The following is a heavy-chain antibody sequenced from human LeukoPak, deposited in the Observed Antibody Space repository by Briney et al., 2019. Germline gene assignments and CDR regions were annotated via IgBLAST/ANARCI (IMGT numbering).Heavy chain of an antibody. V-gene: IGHV3-7*01. J-gene: IGHJ6*03. CDR2: IKQDGSEK. CDR3: ARCHRPQSPIYYYYYYMDV. CDR1: GFTFSSYW. D-gene: IGHD3-9*01. Sequence: TGGSLRLSCAASGFTFSSYWMSWVRQAPGKGLEWVANIKQDGSEKYYVDSVKGRFTISRDNAKNSLYLQMNSLRAEDTAVYYCARCHRPQSPIYYYYYYMDVWGKGTTVTVSS.